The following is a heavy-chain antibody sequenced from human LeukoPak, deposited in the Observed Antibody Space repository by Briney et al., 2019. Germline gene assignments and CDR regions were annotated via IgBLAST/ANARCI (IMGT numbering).Heavy chain of an antibody. J-gene: IGHJ3*02. V-gene: IGHV4-38-2*02. CDR1: GYSISSGYY. CDR3: AKSNGYGLIDI. Sequence: PSETLSLTCSVSGYSISSGYYWGWIRQPPGKGLEWIGSIYHRENTYYNPSLKSRVTISVDTSKNQFSLKLSSVTAADTAVYYCAKSNGYGLIDIWGQGTMVTVSS. CDR2: IYHRENT. D-gene: IGHD3-22*01.